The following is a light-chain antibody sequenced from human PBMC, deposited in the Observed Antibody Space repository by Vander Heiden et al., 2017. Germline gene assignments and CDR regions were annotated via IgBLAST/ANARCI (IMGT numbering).Light chain of an antibody. V-gene: IGLV2-11*01. CDR1: SSDVSGYNY. J-gene: IGLJ2*01. Sequence: SAPTQPRPVAAPPVPPVTITCTGTSSDVSGYNYVSWYQPHPGKAPKLMMYDWSKRPTRVPVRFSCSKSGNPASRTISGHQAEDEAYYYGCSYAGSYACLVFGGGTKLTVL. CDR2: DWS. CDR3: CSYAGSYACLV.